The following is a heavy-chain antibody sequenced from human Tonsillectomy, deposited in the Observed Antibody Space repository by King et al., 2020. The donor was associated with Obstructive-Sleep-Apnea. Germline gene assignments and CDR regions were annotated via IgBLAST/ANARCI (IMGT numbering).Heavy chain of an antibody. CDR2: IWYDGSRK. D-gene: IGHD6-19*01. CDR3: AKGGHSSGWVHPPN. J-gene: IGHJ4*02. CDR1: AFTFSSYG. Sequence: VQLVESGGGVVQPGESLRLSCVASAFTFSSYGMHWVRQAPGKGLEWVAWIWYDGSRKQYADSVKGRFIISRDNSKNTLFLQMNSLRPEDTAVYYCAKGGHSSGWVHPPNWGQGTLVTVSS. V-gene: IGHV3-30*02.